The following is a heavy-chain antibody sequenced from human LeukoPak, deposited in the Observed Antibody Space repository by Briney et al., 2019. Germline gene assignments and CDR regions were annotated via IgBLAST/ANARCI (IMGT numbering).Heavy chain of an antibody. D-gene: IGHD4-17*01. CDR2: IYSSRST. V-gene: IGHV4-30-4*01. J-gene: IGHJ4*02. CDR1: GGSISSGDYF. Sequence: PSQTLSLTCTVSGGSISSGDYFWSWIRQSPGKGLEYIGYIYSSRSTYYNPSLGSRVIISADTSKNQFSLKLSSVTAADTAVYYCVSHYGAVDYWGQGTLVTVSS. CDR3: VSHYGAVDY.